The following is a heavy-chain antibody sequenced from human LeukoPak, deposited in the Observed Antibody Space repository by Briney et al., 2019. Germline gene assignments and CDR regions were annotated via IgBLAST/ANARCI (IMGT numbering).Heavy chain of an antibody. CDR1: GGSFSGYY. Sequence: SETLSLTCAVYGGSFSGYYWSWIRQPPGKGLEWIGEINHSGSTNYDPSLKSRVTISVGTSKNQFSLKLSSVTAADAAVYYCARGDAFDIWGQGTMVTVSS. J-gene: IGHJ3*02. CDR2: INHSGST. V-gene: IGHV4-34*01. CDR3: ARGDAFDI.